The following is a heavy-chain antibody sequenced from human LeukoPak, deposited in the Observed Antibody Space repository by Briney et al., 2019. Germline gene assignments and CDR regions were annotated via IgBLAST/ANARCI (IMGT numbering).Heavy chain of an antibody. CDR1: GYTFTDYY. Sequence: ASVKVSCKVSGYTFTDYYMHWVQQAPGKGLEWMGLVDPEDGETIYAEKFQGRVTITADTSTDTAYMELSGLRSEDTAVYYCATDAPGSGYYYDSSGYYHWGQGTLVTVSS. D-gene: IGHD3-22*01. CDR3: ATDAPGSGYYYDSSGYYH. CDR2: VDPEDGET. J-gene: IGHJ5*02. V-gene: IGHV1-69-2*01.